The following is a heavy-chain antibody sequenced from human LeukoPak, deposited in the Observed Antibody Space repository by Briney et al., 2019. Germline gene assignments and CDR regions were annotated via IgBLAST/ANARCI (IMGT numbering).Heavy chain of an antibody. Sequence: GGSLRLSCAASGFSFSSYAMSWVRQAPGRGLEWVSGISASGGTTYYADSVKGRFTISRDNSKNTLYLQMNSLRAEDTAVYYCANVYYYGSGSYESRYFDYWGQGTLVTVSS. CDR3: ANVYYYGSGSYESRYFDY. J-gene: IGHJ4*02. V-gene: IGHV3-23*01. CDR1: GFSFSSYA. CDR2: ISASGGTT. D-gene: IGHD3-10*01.